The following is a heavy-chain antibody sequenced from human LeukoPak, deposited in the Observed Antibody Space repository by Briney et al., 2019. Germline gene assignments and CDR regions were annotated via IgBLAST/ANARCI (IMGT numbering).Heavy chain of an antibody. CDR3: ATGSYYDSSGYYYMDY. J-gene: IGHJ4*02. V-gene: IGHV1-24*01. Sequence: GASVKVSCKVSGYTLTELSMHWVRQAPGKGLEWMEGFDPEDGETIYAQKFQGRVTMTEDTSTDTAYMELSSLRSEDTAVYYCATGSYYDSSGYYYMDYWGQGTLVTVSS. CDR1: GYTLTELS. D-gene: IGHD3-22*01. CDR2: FDPEDGET.